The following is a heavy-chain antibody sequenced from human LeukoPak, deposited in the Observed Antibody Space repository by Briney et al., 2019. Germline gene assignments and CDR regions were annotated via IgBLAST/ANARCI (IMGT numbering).Heavy chain of an antibody. CDR2: IYYSGST. Sequence: PSETLSLTCTVSGGSISSYYWSWIRQPPGKGLEWIGYIYYSGSTNYNPSLKSRVTISVDTSKNRFSLKLSSVTAADTAVYYCARHHSAAAGTEEFDYWGQGTLVTVSS. D-gene: IGHD6-13*01. CDR3: ARHHSAAAGTEEFDY. V-gene: IGHV4-59*08. J-gene: IGHJ4*02. CDR1: GGSISSYY.